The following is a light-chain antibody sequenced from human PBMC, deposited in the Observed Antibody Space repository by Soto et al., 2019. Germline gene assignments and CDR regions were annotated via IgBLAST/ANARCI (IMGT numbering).Light chain of an antibody. V-gene: IGKV3-11*01. CDR2: DAS. J-gene: IGKJ4*01. CDR1: QSVSSY. Sequence: EIVLTQSPATLSLSPGERVTLSCRASQSVSSYFAWYQQKPGLAPRLLIYDASTRAAGIPARFSGSGSGTDFTLTISSLEPDAFAVYYCQQRSAWPLTFGGGTKVEIK. CDR3: QQRSAWPLT.